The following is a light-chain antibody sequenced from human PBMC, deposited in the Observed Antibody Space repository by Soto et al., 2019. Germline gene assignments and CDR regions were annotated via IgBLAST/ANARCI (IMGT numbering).Light chain of an antibody. CDR2: DAT. Sequence: DIQMTQTPSSLSASVGDRVTITCRASQTLGANLNWYRQKPGKAPTLLIYDATTLQSGVPSRFSGLGSGTDFTLTITSLQPEDSATYFCQQSYTTVYTFGLGTKVDIK. V-gene: IGKV1-39*01. CDR1: QTLGAN. CDR3: QQSYTTVYT. J-gene: IGKJ2*01.